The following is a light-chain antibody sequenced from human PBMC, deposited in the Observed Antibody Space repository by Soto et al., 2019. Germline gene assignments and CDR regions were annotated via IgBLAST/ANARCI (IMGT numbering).Light chain of an antibody. CDR3: QSYDSSLGGGV. CDR2: RNN. J-gene: IGLJ3*02. Sequence: QSVLTQPPSASGTPGQRVTISCSGSSSNIGSNYVYWYLQLPGTAPKLLIYRNNQRPSGVPDRFSGSKSGTSASLAISGLRSEDEADYYCQSYDSSLGGGVFGGGTKLTVL. CDR1: SSNIGSNY. V-gene: IGLV1-47*01.